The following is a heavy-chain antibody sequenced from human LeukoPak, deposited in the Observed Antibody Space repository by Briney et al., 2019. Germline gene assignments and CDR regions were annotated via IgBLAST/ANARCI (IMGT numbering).Heavy chain of an antibody. V-gene: IGHV1-2*02. D-gene: IGHD1-14*01. CDR1: GYTFTAYY. CDR2: INPNTGDT. J-gene: IGHJ4*02. Sequence: ASVKVSCKASGYTFTAYYMHWMRQDPGQGLEWMGWINPNTGDTKYAQKFQGRVTMTRDTSISTAYMELSRLRSDDTAVYYCASGAGARAYFDYWGQGTLVTVSS. CDR3: ASGAGARAYFDY.